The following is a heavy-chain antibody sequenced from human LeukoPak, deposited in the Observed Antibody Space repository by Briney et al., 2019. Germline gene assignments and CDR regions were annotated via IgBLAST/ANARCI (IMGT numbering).Heavy chain of an antibody. CDR1: GYTFTGYY. CDR2: INPNSGGT. D-gene: IGHD5-12*01. V-gene: IGHV1-2*02. Sequence: GASVKVSCKASGYTFTGYYMHWVRQAPGQGREWMGWINPNSGGTNYAQKFQGRVTMTRDTSISTAYVELSRLRSDDTAVYYCARGLGYSGYVPFDSWGQGTLVTVSS. CDR3: ARGLGYSGYVPFDS. J-gene: IGHJ4*02.